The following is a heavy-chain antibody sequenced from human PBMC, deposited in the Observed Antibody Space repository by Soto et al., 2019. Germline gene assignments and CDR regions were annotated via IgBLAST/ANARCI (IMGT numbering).Heavy chain of an antibody. V-gene: IGHV3-66*01. J-gene: IGHJ4*02. D-gene: IGHD1-26*01. CDR1: GFTVSSNY. CDR3: ARNPGRSYGPD. CDR2: IYSGGST. Sequence: GGSLRLSCAASGFTVSSNYMSWVRQAPGKGLEWVSVIYSGGSTYYADSVKGRFTISRDNSKNTLYLQMNSLRAEDTAVYYCARNPGRSYGPDWGQGTLVTVSS.